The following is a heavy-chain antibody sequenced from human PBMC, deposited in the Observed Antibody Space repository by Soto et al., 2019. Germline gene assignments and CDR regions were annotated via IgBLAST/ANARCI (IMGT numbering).Heavy chain of an antibody. CDR2: INHSGST. Sequence: QVQLQQWGAGLLKPSETLSLTCAVYGGSFSGYYWSWIRQPPGKGLEWIGEINHSGSTNYNPSLKSRVTISVDTSKNQFSLKLSSVTAADTAVYYCARSGSSSWYVTLNWFDPWGQGTLVTVSS. CDR1: GGSFSGYY. J-gene: IGHJ5*02. CDR3: ARSGSSSWYVTLNWFDP. D-gene: IGHD6-13*01. V-gene: IGHV4-34*01.